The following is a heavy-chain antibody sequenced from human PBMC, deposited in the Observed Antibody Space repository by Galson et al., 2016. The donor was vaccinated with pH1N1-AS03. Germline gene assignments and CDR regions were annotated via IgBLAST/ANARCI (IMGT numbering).Heavy chain of an antibody. CDR1: GGSINISPYN. V-gene: IGHV4-39*01. Sequence: SETLSLTCSVSGGSINISPYNWGWIHQSPGKGLEWLGSVSFSGTTYYNPSLKSRVSTSMDTSENQISLTLSSGTATDTAVYYCARQAEGRMLTLRHRYFDFWGRGIRVTVSS. CDR2: VSFSGTT. CDR3: ARQAEGRMLTLRHRYFDF. D-gene: IGHD1-14*01. J-gene: IGHJ2*01.